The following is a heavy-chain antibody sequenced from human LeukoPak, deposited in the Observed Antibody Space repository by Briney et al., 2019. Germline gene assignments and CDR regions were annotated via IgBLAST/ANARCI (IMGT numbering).Heavy chain of an antibody. V-gene: IGHV3-23*01. J-gene: IGHJ4*02. Sequence: GGSLRLSCAVSGFIFSNYAMSWVRQVPGRGLEWVSTISSRGDSTYVADSVKGRFTISRDNSKNSLYLQMNTVRAEDTAVYYCVKGPRPDITVAHTVENWGQGTLVTVSS. D-gene: IGHD6-19*01. CDR1: GFIFSNYA. CDR2: ISSRGDST. CDR3: VKGPRPDITVAHTVEN.